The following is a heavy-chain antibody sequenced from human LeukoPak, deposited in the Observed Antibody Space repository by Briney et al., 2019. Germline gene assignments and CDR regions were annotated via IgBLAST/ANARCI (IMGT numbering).Heavy chain of an antibody. D-gene: IGHD3-22*01. CDR3: ARGGGYYDSSDYYPIWYFDL. Sequence: ASVKVSCKASGYTFTSYGISWVRQAPGQGLEWMGWISAYNGNTNYAQKFQGRVTMTRDMSTSTVYMELSSLISEDTAVYYCARGGGYYDSSDYYPIWYFDLWGRGTLVTVSS. J-gene: IGHJ2*01. V-gene: IGHV1-18*01. CDR1: GYTFTSYG. CDR2: ISAYNGNT.